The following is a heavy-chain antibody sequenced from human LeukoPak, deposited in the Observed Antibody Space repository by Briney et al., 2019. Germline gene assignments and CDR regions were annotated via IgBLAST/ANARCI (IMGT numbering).Heavy chain of an antibody. Sequence: ASVKVSCKSSGYXFSNYGITWVRQAPGQGLECMGWISAYNGETNYAQNFQGRLTMTTDTSTNTAYMELRSLRSDDTAVYYCARVGSPDSENSGWKLFFDYWGQGTLVTVSS. CDR3: ARVGSPDSENSGWKLFFDY. D-gene: IGHD6-19*01. CDR1: GYXFSNYG. V-gene: IGHV1-18*01. J-gene: IGHJ4*02. CDR2: ISAYNGET.